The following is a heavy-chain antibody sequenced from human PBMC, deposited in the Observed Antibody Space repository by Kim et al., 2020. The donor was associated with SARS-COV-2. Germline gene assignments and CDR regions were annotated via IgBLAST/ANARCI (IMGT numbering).Heavy chain of an antibody. CDR3: AKDQSGSSGWYEGFDY. V-gene: IGHV3-23*01. CDR1: GFTFSSYA. Sequence: GGSLRLSCAASGFTFSSYAMSWVRQAPGKGLEWVSAISGSGGSTYYADSVKGRFTISRDNSKNTLYLQMNSLRAEDTAVYYCAKDQSGSSGWYEGFDYWGQGTLVTVSS. CDR2: ISGSGGST. J-gene: IGHJ4*02. D-gene: IGHD6-19*01.